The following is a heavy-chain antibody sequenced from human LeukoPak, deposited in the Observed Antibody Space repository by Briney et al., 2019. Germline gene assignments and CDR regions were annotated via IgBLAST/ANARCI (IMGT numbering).Heavy chain of an antibody. V-gene: IGHV4-59*13. CDR3: ARGYCSGGSCYSVYYYGMDV. Sequence: SETLSLTCTVSGGSISSYYWSWIRQPPGKGLEWLGYIYYSGSTNYNPSLKSRVTISVDTSKNQFSLKLSSVTAADTAVYYCARGYCSGGSCYSVYYYGMDVWGQGTTVTVSS. D-gene: IGHD2-15*01. CDR2: IYYSGST. CDR1: GGSISSYY. J-gene: IGHJ6*02.